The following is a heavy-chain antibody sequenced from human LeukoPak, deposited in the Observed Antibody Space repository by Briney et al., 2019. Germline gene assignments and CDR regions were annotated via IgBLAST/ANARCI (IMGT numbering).Heavy chain of an antibody. CDR2: INPQSGET. Sequence: ASVKVSCKASGYIFTAYYMHWVRQAPGQGLDWMGWINPQSGETKFAQKFRGRVTMTRDTSISTVYMELTSLRSDDTAMYFCARDGDYLLLSARYYMDVWGTGTTLIISS. V-gene: IGHV1-2*02. CDR3: ARDGDYLLLSARYYMDV. CDR1: GYIFTAYY. J-gene: IGHJ6*03. D-gene: IGHD2-21*02.